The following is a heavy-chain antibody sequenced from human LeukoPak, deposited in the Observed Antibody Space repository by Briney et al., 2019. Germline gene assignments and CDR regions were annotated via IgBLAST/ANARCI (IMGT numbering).Heavy chain of an antibody. V-gene: IGHV3-23*01. CDR3: AKSNSALTPVGATYFDY. J-gene: IGHJ4*02. CDR2: ISGSGGST. D-gene: IGHD1-26*01. Sequence: PGGSLRLSCAASGFTFSSYAMSWVRQAPGKGLEWVSAISGSGGSTYYADSVKGRFTISRDNSKNTLYLQMNSLRAEDTAVYYCAKSNSALTPVGATYFDYWGQGTLVTVSS. CDR1: GFTFSSYA.